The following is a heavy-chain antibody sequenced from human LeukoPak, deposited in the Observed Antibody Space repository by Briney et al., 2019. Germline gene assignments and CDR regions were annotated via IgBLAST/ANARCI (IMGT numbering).Heavy chain of an antibody. CDR1: GFTFSDYG. Sequence: PGGSLRLSCAASGFTFSDYGMHWVRQAPGKGLEWVALISFDGSNQYYADSVKGRFTISRDNSKNTLYMQRNSLRAEDTAVCYCAKDLEQCLVIGLDDWGQGTLVTVSS. D-gene: IGHD6-19*01. J-gene: IGHJ4*02. CDR3: AKDLEQCLVIGLDD. V-gene: IGHV3-30*18. CDR2: ISFDGSNQ.